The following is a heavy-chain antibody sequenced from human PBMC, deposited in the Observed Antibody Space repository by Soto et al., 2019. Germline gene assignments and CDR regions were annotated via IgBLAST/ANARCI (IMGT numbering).Heavy chain of an antibody. Sequence: EVQLVESGGGLVKPGGSLRLSCAASGFTFSSYSMNWVRQAPGKGLEWVSSISSSSSYIYYADSVKGRFTISRDNAKNSLYLQMNSLRAEDTAVYYCARPSIAVAGTRQAFDIWGQGTMVTVSS. CDR2: ISSSSSYI. CDR1: GFTFSSYS. CDR3: ARPSIAVAGTRQAFDI. D-gene: IGHD6-19*01. J-gene: IGHJ3*02. V-gene: IGHV3-21*01.